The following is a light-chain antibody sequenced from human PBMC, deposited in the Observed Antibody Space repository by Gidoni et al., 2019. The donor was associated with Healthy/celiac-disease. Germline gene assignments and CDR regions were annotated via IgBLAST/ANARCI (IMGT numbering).Light chain of an antibody. V-gene: IGKV1-33*01. CDR1: QDINNY. CDR3: QQYDNLPR. CDR2: DAS. J-gene: IGKJ3*01. Sequence: DIQMTQSPSSLSASVGDRVTITCQASQDINNYLNCYQQKPGKAPKLLIYDASNLETGVPSRFSGSGSGTDFTFTISSLQPEDIATYYCQQYDNLPRFGPGTKVDIK.